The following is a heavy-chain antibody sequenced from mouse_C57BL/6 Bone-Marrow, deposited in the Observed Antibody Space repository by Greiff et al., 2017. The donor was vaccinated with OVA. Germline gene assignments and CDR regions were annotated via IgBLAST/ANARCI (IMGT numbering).Heavy chain of an antibody. CDR2: ISSGSSTI. V-gene: IGHV5-17*01. CDR1: GFTFSDYG. CDR3: ASPLVTGYAVDY. J-gene: IGHJ4*01. D-gene: IGHD2-3*01. Sequence: VKLVESGGGLVKPGGSLKLSCAASGFTFSDYGMHWVRQAPEKGLEWVAYISSGSSTIYYADTVKGRFTITRDNAKNTLFLQMTSLRSEDTAMYYCASPLVTGYAVDYWGQGTSVTVSS.